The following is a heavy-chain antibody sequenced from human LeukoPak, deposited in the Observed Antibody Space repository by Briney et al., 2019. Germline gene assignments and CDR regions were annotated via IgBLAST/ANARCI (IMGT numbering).Heavy chain of an antibody. D-gene: IGHD3-10*01. J-gene: IGHJ5*02. CDR1: GGPFSGYY. V-gene: IGHV4-34*01. CDR3: ASVLLWFGELAPFDP. CDR2: INHSGST. Sequence: SETLSLTCAVYGGPFSGYYWSWIRQPPGKGLEWIGEINHSGSTNYNPSLKSRVTISVDTSKNQFSLKLSSVTAADTAVYYCASVLLWFGELAPFDPWGQGTLVTVSS.